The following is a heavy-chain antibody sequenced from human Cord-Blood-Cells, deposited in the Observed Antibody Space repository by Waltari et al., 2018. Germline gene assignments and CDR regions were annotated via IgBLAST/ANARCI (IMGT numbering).Heavy chain of an antibody. D-gene: IGHD1-26*01. V-gene: IGHV4-34*01. CDR1: GGSFSGYY. CDR2: INHSGST. CDR3: ARGDGGRYNNDAFDI. Sequence: QVQLQQWGAGLLKPSETLSLTCAVHGGSFSGYYWSWIRQPPGKGPEWIGEINHSGSTNSNPSLMLRVTMSVDTSKNQFSLKLSSVTAADTAVYYCARGDGGRYNNDAFDIWGQGTMVTVSS. J-gene: IGHJ3*02.